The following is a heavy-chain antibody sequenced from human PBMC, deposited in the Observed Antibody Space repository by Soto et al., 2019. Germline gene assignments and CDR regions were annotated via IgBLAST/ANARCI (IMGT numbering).Heavy chain of an antibody. J-gene: IGHJ6*03. CDR1: GGSISSSSYY. CDR3: ARDPGYSYGYYYYYYMDV. CDR2: IYYSGST. V-gene: IGHV4-39*07. Sequence: SETLSLTCTVSGGSISSSSYYWGWIRQPPGKGLEWIGNIYYSGSTNYNPSLKSRVTISVDTSKNQFSLKLSSVTAADTAVYYCARDPGYSYGYYYYYYMDVWGKGTTVTVSS. D-gene: IGHD5-18*01.